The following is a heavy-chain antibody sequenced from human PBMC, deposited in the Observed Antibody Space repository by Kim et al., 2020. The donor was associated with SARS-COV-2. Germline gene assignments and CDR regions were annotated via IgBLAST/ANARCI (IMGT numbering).Heavy chain of an antibody. Sequence: YYADAVKGRFTISRDNSKNTLYLQMNSLRAEDTAVYYCEPVGYDSSGYPDWGQGTLVTVSS. CDR3: EPVGYDSSGYPD. D-gene: IGHD3-22*01. V-gene: IGHV3-23*01. J-gene: IGHJ4*02.